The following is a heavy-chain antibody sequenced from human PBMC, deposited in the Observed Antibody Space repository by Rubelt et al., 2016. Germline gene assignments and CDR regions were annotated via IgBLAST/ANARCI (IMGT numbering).Heavy chain of an antibody. CDR3: AHRQGSGWYKPFDY. Sequence: QITLKESGPTLVKPTQTLTLTCTFSGFSLSTSGVGVGWIRQPPGQALEWLALIYWDDDKRFCPSLKSRLTFTKDTSQNQVVLTMTSMEPVDTATESWAHRQGSGWYKPFDYWGQGSLVTVSS. D-gene: IGHD6-19*01. CDR2: IYWDDDK. CDR1: GFSLSTSGVG. J-gene: IGHJ4*02. V-gene: IGHV2-5*02.